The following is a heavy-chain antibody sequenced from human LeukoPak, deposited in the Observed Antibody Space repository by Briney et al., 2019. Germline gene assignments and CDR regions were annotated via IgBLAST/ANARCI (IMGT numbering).Heavy chain of an antibody. D-gene: IGHD3-22*01. CDR3: AHRRDSSGYHYRWWFAP. J-gene: IGHJ5*02. CDR2: INWDDQK. CDR1: GFSLTTSGVG. V-gene: IGHV2-5*02. Sequence: ESGPTLVKPTQTLTLTCTFSGFSLTTSGVGVGWIRQPPGKALEWLALINWDDQKVYSPSLQSRLSITKDTSKNQVVLTMTNVEPVDTATYYCAHRRDSSGYHYRWWFAPWGQGTLVTVSS.